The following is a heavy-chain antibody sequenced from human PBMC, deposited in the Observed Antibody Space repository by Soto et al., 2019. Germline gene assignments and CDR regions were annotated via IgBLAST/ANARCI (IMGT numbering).Heavy chain of an antibody. Sequence: ASVKVSCKASGYTFTTYYMHWVRQAPGQGLEWMGTINPSGGSTSYAQKFQGRVTMTRDTSTGTVYMELSSLRSDDTAVYYCARELNTDSSAYYSFAYWGQGTLVTVSS. CDR2: INPSGGST. D-gene: IGHD3-22*01. V-gene: IGHV1-46*01. J-gene: IGHJ4*02. CDR1: GYTFTTYY. CDR3: ARELNTDSSAYYSFAY.